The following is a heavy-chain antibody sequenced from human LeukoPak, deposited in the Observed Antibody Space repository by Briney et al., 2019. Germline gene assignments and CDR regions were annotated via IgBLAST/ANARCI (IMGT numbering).Heavy chain of an antibody. J-gene: IGHJ4*02. D-gene: IGHD2-15*01. Sequence: ASVKVSCKASGYTFTSYDINWVRRATGQGLEWMGWMNPNSGNTGYAQKFQSRVTMTRNTSISTAYMELSSLRSEDTAVYYCARAGGYCGRISCPYYFDYWGQGSLVAVSS. V-gene: IGHV1-8*01. CDR2: MNPNSGNT. CDR3: ARAGGYCGRISCPYYFDY. CDR1: GYTFTSYD.